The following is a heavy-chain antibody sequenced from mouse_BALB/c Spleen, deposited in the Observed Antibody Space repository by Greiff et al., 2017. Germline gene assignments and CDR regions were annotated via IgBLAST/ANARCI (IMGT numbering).Heavy chain of an antibody. V-gene: IGHV1-9*01. CDR1: GYTFSSYW. Sequence: QVQLQQSGAELMKPGASVKISCKAAGYTFSSYWIEWVKQRPGHGLEWIGEILPGSGSTNYNEKFKGKATFTADTSSNTAYMQLSSLTSEDSAVYYCARVRLEFRYFDVWGAGTTVTVSS. CDR3: ARVRLEFRYFDV. D-gene: IGHD2-14*01. CDR2: ILPGSGST. J-gene: IGHJ1*01.